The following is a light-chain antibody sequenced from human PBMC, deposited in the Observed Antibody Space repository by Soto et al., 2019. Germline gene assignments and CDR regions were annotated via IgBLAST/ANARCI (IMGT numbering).Light chain of an antibody. Sequence: DIQMTQSPSTLSASVGDRVTITCRASQSISSWLAWYQPKPRKAPKFLIYDASSLESGVPSSFSGSGSGTEFTLTISSLHPDDFATYFCQQYNSYSYTFGQGTRLEIK. CDR2: DAS. CDR1: QSISSW. J-gene: IGKJ5*01. CDR3: QQYNSYSYT. V-gene: IGKV1-5*01.